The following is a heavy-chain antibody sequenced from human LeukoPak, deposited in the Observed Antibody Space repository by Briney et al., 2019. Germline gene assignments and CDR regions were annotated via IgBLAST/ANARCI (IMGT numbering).Heavy chain of an antibody. CDR3: ARASLLGAAFDI. CDR1: GITFSSFW. D-gene: IGHD1-26*01. V-gene: IGHV3-74*01. J-gene: IGHJ3*02. CDR2: INTDGSST. Sequence: GGSLRLSCAASGITFSSFWMHWVRPAPGKRLVWVSRINTDGSSTSYADSVKGRFTISRDNAKNTLYLQMNNLRAEDTAVYYCARASLLGAAFDIWGQGTMVTVSS.